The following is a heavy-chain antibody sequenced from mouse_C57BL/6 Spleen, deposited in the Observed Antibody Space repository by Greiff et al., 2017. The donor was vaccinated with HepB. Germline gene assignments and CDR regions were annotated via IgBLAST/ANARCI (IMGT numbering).Heavy chain of an antibody. J-gene: IGHJ3*01. V-gene: IGHV1-80*01. CDR3: AKAGGDYDSWFAY. D-gene: IGHD2-4*01. CDR1: GYAFSSYW. Sequence: QVQLKQSGAELVKPGASVKISCKASGYAFSSYWMNWVKQRPGKGLEWIGQIYPGDGDTNYNGKFKGKATLTADKSSSTAYMQLSSLTSEDSAVYFCAKAGGDYDSWFAYWGQGTLVTVSA. CDR2: IYPGDGDT.